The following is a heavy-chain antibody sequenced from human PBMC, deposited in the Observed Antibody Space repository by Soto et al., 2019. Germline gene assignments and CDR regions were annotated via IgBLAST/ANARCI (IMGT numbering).Heavy chain of an antibody. D-gene: IGHD3-16*01. V-gene: IGHV4-30-2*01. CDR2: ISHTGST. J-gene: IGHJ5*02. CDR1: GGSISSGNSYS. CDR3: ARAVAPYLGTWFDP. Sequence: QLQLQESGSGLVKPSQTLSLTCAVSGGSISSGNSYSWSWIRQPPGKGLEWIGPISHTGSTSYNPSLKGRVTMSVDKSKNQFSLELSSVTAADMAVYYCARAVAPYLGTWFDPWGQGTLVIVSS.